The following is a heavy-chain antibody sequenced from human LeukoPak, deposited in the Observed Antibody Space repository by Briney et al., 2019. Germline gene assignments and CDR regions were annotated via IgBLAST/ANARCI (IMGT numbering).Heavy chain of an antibody. V-gene: IGHV4-59*01. D-gene: IGHD3-9*01. J-gene: IGHJ4*02. CDR3: ARAPQLFRDTLTAPLYYFDY. CDR1: GGSISSYY. CDR2: IYYSGST. Sequence: PSETLSLTCTVSGGSISSYYWSWIRQPPGKGLEWIGYIYYSGSTNYNPSLKSRVTISVDTSKNQFSLKLSSVTAADTAVYYCARAPQLFRDTLTAPLYYFDYWGQGTLITVSS.